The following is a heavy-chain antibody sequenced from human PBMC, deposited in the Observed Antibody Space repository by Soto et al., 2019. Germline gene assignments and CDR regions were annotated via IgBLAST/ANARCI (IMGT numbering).Heavy chain of an antibody. Sequence: QITLKESGPTLVKPTQTLTLTCTFSGFSLSTSGVGVGWIRQPPGKALEWLALIYWDDDKRYSPSLKSRLTITKDTXXXXXXXTMXXXXXXXXXXXXXXHWRLRRGCAFDIWGQGTMVTVSS. CDR1: GFSLSTSGVG. CDR3: XHWRLRRGCAFDI. D-gene: IGHD4-17*01. J-gene: IGHJ3*02. V-gene: IGHV2-5*02. CDR2: IYWDDDK.